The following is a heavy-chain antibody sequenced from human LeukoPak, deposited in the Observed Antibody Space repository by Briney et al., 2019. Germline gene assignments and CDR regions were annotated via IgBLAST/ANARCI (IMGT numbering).Heavy chain of an antibody. V-gene: IGHV1-46*01. D-gene: IGHD6-19*01. CDR1: GYTFTSYG. CDR3: ATRGGYSSGWAY. Sequence: ASVKVSCKASGYTFTSYGISWVRQAPGQGLEWMGIINPSGGSTSYAQKFQGRVTMTRDTSTSTVYMELSSLRSEDTAVYYCATRGGYSSGWAYWGQGTLVTVSS. J-gene: IGHJ4*02. CDR2: INPSGGST.